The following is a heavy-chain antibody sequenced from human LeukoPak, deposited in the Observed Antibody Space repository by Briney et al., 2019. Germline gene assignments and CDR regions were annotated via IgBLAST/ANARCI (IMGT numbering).Heavy chain of an antibody. D-gene: IGHD1-26*01. CDR3: ARDDAKWELLDY. CDR2: IYTSGST. J-gene: IGHJ4*02. Sequence: SETLSLTCTVSGGSISSGSYYWSWIRQPAGKGLEWIGRIYTSGSTNYNPSLKSRVTISVDTSKSQFSLKLSSVPAADTAVYYCARDDAKWELLDYWGQGTLVTVSS. V-gene: IGHV4-61*02. CDR1: GGSISSGSYY.